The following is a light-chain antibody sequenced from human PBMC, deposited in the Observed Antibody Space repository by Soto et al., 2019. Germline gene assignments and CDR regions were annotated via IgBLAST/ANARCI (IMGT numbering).Light chain of an antibody. CDR3: GTWDSSLSAVV. J-gene: IGLJ2*01. CDR1: SSNIGNNY. CDR2: DNS. Sequence: QSVLTQPPSVSAAPGQKVTISCSGRSSNIGNNYVSWYQHLPGTAPKLLISDNSERPSGIPDRFSGSKSGTSATLGITGLQTGDEADYYCGTWDSSLSAVVFGGGTKLTVL. V-gene: IGLV1-51*01.